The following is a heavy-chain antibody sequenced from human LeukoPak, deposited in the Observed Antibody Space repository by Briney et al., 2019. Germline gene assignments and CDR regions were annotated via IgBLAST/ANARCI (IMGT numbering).Heavy chain of an antibody. Sequence: PGRSLRLSCAASGFTFISYAMSSVRHAPGEGLEWVSAISVSGGSTYYADSVKGRFTISRDNSKNTLYLQMNSLRAEDTAVYCCAKDITIFGVVENWFDPWGQGTLVTVSS. J-gene: IGHJ5*02. CDR2: ISVSGGST. V-gene: IGHV3-23*01. CDR1: GFTFISYA. CDR3: AKDITIFGVVENWFDP. D-gene: IGHD3-3*01.